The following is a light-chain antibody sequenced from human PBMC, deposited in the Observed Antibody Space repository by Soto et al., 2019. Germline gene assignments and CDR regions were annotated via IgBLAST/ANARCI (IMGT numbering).Light chain of an antibody. J-gene: IGKJ4*01. CDR3: QKYDDDPLT. CDR2: AAS. Sequence: DFQMTQSPSSLSASIGDRVTIACRASRPFNNALAWYQQRPGKVPKVLIYAASTLHSGVPSRFSGTGFGSDFTLTISSLQPEDVATYYCQKYDDDPLTSGGGTKVEI. V-gene: IGKV1-27*01. CDR1: RPFNNA.